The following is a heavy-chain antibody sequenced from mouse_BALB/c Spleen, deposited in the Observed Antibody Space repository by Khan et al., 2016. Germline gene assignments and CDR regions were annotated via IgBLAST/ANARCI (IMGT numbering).Heavy chain of an antibody. J-gene: IGHJ3*01. CDR3: TTGFAY. CDR2: IRLISNDYAT. CDR1: GFTFSNYW. V-gene: IGHV6-6*02. Sequence: EVKLEESGGGLVQPGGSMKLSCVASGFTFSNYWMNWVRQSPEKRLEWVAEIRLISNDYATHYAESVKGRFTISRDDSKSSVYLQMNNLRAEDTGIYYCTTGFAYWGQGTLVTVSA.